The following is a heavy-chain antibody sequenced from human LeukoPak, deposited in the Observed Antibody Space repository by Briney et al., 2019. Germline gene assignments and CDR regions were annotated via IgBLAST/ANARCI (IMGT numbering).Heavy chain of an antibody. J-gene: IGHJ4*02. CDR2: IIPIFGTA. CDR1: GGTFSSYA. V-gene: IGHV1-69*05. CDR3: ASSGSGYYYFDY. D-gene: IGHD3-22*01. Sequence: ASVTVSCKASGGTFSSYAISWVRQAPGQGLEWMGGIIPIFGTANYAQKFQGRVTMTRDTSTSTVYMELSSLRSEDTAVYYCASSGSGYYYFDYWGQGTLVTVSS.